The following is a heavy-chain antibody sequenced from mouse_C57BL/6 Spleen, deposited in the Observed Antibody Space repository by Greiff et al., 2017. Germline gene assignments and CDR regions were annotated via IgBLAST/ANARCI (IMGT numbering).Heavy chain of an antibody. V-gene: IGHV1-64*01. Sequence: VQLQESGAELVKPGASVKLSCKASGYTFTSYWMHWVKQRPGKGLEWIGMIHPNSGSTNYNEKFKSKATLTVDKTTNTAYMQLSRLTSEDSAVYYSARSGGNYYYSMDYWGQGTSVTVSA. J-gene: IGHJ4*01. CDR1: GYTFTSYW. CDR3: ARSGGNYYYSMDY. D-gene: IGHD3-1*01. CDR2: IHPNSGST.